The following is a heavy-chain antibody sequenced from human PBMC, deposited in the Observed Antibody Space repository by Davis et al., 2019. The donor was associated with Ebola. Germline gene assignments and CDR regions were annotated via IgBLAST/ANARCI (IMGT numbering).Heavy chain of an antibody. CDR3: AIMSNYYYYGMDV. Sequence: PGGSLRLSCAASGFTFSSYWMSWVRQAPGKGLEWVANIKQDGSEKYYVDSVKGRFTISRDNAKNSLYLQMNSLRAEDTAVYYCAIMSNYYYYGMDVWGQGTTVTVSS. CDR1: GFTFSSYW. CDR2: IKQDGSEK. J-gene: IGHJ6*02. V-gene: IGHV3-7*01. D-gene: IGHD2-8*01.